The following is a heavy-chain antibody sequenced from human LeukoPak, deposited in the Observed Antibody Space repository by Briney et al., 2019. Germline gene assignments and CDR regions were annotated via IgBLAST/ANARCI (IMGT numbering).Heavy chain of an antibody. D-gene: IGHD6-13*01. CDR2: INPTGGST. CDR1: GYTFTTYY. J-gene: IGHJ4*02. Sequence: GASVKVSCKASGYTFTTYYIHRVRQAPGQGLEWMGIINPTGGSTTYAQKFQGRVTMTRDTSTSTVFMEVNSLRSEDTAVYYCALYSSTWYWGQGTLVTVSS. V-gene: IGHV1-46*01. CDR3: ALYSSTWY.